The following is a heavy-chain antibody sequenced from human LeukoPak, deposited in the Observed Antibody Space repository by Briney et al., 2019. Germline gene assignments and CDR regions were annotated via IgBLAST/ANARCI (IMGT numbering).Heavy chain of an antibody. CDR3: AREGGDCYLCPDAFDI. J-gene: IGHJ3*02. V-gene: IGHV1-69*05. CDR2: IIPIFGTA. D-gene: IGHD2-21*02. Sequence: SVKVSCKASGGTFSSYAIRWVRRAPGQGLEWMGGIIPIFGTANYAQKFQGSVTITTDESTSTAHMELSSLRSEDTAVYYCAREGGDCYLCPDAFDIWGQGTMVTVCS. CDR1: GGTFSSYA.